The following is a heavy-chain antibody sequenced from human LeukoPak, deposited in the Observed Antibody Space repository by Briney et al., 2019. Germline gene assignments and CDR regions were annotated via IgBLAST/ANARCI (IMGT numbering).Heavy chain of an antibody. J-gene: IGHJ4*02. V-gene: IGHV1-2*02. D-gene: IGHD1-26*01. Sequence: ASVKVSCKASGYTFTGYYMHWVRQAPGQGLEWMGWINPNSGGTNYAQKFQGRVTMTRDTSISTAYMELSRLRSDDTAVYYCAFSVGATMGFDYWGQGTLVTVSS. CDR3: AFSVGATMGFDY. CDR1: GYTFTGYY. CDR2: INPNSGGT.